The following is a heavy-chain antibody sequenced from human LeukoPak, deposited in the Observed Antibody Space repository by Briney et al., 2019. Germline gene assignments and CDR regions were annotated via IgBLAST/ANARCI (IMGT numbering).Heavy chain of an antibody. V-gene: IGHV3-48*03. D-gene: IGHD2-15*01. CDR2: ISNTGSTI. Sequence: PGGSLRLSCAASGLTFSSYAMSWVRQAPGKGLEWVSYISNTGSTIYYADSVKGRFTISRDNAKNSLYLQMNSLRAEDTAVYYCARRRLPRDYWGQGTLVTVSS. CDR3: ARRRLPRDY. J-gene: IGHJ4*02. CDR1: GLTFSSYA.